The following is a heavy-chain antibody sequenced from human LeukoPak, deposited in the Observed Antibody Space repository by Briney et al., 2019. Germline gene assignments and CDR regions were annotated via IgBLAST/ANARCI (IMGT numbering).Heavy chain of an antibody. CDR3: ARDQEGFDY. J-gene: IGHJ4*02. CDR2: INPTGGGT. Sequence: ASVKVSCKASGYTFPSYFMHWVRQAPGQGLEWMGIINPTGGGTTYAQKFQGRVTVTRDTSTSTVHMELSGLRSEDTAVYYCARDQEGFDYWGQGTLVTVSS. V-gene: IGHV1-46*01. CDR1: GYTFPSYF.